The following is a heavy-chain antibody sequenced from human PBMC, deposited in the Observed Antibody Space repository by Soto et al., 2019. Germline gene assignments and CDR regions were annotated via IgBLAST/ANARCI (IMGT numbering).Heavy chain of an antibody. CDR1: GFLFSGYA. Sequence: QVQLVESGGGVVQPGGSLRLSYATSGFLFSGYAMHWVRQTPGKGLEWVAVISYDGKEKYYADSAEGRFTISRESSGVTLYLQMSSLRVEDTAVYYCARGRGLAARPQHLDHWGQGTLVTVSS. CDR2: ISYDGKEK. J-gene: IGHJ4*02. D-gene: IGHD6-6*01. V-gene: IGHV3-30*04. CDR3: ARGRGLAARPQHLDH.